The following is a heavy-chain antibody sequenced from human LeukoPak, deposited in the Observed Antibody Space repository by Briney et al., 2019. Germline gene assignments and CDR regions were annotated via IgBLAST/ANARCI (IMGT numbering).Heavy chain of an antibody. D-gene: IGHD3-9*01. Sequence: ASVKVSCKASGYTFTSYGISWVRQAPGQGLEWMGWISAYSGNTNYAQKLQGRVTMTTDRSTSTAYMELRSLRSDDTAVYYCARDYYDILTGYLESYGMDVWGQGTTVTVFS. CDR3: ARDYYDILTGYLESYGMDV. CDR2: ISAYSGNT. J-gene: IGHJ6*02. CDR1: GYTFTSYG. V-gene: IGHV1-18*01.